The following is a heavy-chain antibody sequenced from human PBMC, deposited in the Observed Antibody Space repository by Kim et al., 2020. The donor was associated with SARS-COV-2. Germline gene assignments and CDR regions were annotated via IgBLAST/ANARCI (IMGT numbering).Heavy chain of an antibody. J-gene: IGHJ6*02. V-gene: IGHV3-21*01. CDR1: GFTFSSYS. D-gene: IGHD2-15*01. CDR3: ARAPFMAADLYYYYGMDV. Sequence: GGSLRLSCAASGFTFSSYSMNWVRQAPGKGLEWVSSISSSSSYIYYADSVKGRFTISRDNAKNSLYLQMNSLRAEDTAVYYCARAPFMAADLYYYYGMDVWGQGTTVTVSS. CDR2: ISSSSSYI.